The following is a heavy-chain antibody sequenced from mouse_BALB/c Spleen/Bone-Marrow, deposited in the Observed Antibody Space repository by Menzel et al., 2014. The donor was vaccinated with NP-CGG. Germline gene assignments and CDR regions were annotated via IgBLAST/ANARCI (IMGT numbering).Heavy chain of an antibody. CDR3: SRTYEYFDY. D-gene: IGHD2-3*01. Sequence: VQLQESGAELVKPGAPVKLSCKASGYTFTSYWMNWVKQRPGRGLEWIGRIDPSDSETHYNQKFKDKATLTVDKSSSTAYMQLSSPTSEDSAVYYCSRTYEYFDYWGQGTTLTVSS. V-gene: IGHV1-69*02. J-gene: IGHJ2*01. CDR2: IDPSDSET. CDR1: GYTFTSYW.